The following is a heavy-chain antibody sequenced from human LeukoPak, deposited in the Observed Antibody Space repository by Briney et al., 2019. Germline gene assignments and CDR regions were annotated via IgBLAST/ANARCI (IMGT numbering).Heavy chain of an antibody. D-gene: IGHD1/OR15-1a*01. J-gene: IGHJ4*02. CDR2: ISYDGINQ. V-gene: IGHV3-30*04. CDR1: GFTFSSYA. Sequence: GGSLRLSCATSGFTFSSYAMHWVRQVPGKGLERVALISYDGINQYYADSVKGRFIISRDNSKNTLYLQLNSLRLEDTAVYYCTLTTFGVVYYFDYWGQGTLVTVSS. CDR3: TLTTFGVVYYFDY.